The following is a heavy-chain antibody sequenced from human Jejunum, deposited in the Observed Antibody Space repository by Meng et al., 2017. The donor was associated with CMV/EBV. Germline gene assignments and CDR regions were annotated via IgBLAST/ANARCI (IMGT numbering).Heavy chain of an antibody. Sequence: VALGFGFGSSWMTGVRQVPGKGLVWVSHINRDGSSSAYADSVKGRFTISRDNAKNTLSLQMNSLRAEDTAVYFCARGRGSGNSDYWGQGTLVTVSS. D-gene: IGHD3-10*01. CDR2: INRDGSSS. V-gene: IGHV3-74*01. CDR1: GFGFGSSW. CDR3: ARGRGSGNSDY. J-gene: IGHJ4*02.